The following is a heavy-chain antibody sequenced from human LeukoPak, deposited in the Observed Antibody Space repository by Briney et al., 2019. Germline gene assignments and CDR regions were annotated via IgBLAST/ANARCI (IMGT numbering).Heavy chain of an antibody. CDR1: GGSISSYY. V-gene: IGHV4-59*01. Sequence: SETLSLTCTVSGGSISSYYWSWIRQPPGKGLEWIGYIYYSGSTNYNPSLKSRVTISVDTSKNQFSLKLSSVTAADTAVYYCARVSFEYNWFDPWSQGTLVTVSS. J-gene: IGHJ5*02. CDR3: ARVSFEYNWFDP. D-gene: IGHD3-16*01. CDR2: IYYSGST.